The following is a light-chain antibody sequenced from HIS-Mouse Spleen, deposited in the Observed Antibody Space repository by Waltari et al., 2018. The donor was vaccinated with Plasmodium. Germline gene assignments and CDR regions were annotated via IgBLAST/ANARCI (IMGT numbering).Light chain of an antibody. J-gene: IGLJ2*01. CDR2: EDS. V-gene: IGLV3-10*01. CDR3: QAWDSSTVV. CDR1: ALSKKY. Sequence: SYELTQPPSVSVSPGQTARITCSGDALSKKYAYWYQQKSGQAPGLVIYEDSKRPAGIPERFSGSSSGTMATFTISGAQVEDEADYYCQAWDSSTVVFGGGTKLTVL.